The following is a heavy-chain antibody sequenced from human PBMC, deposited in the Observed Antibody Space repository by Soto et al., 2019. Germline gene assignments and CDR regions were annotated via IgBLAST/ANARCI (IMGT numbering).Heavy chain of an antibody. CDR2: IYWDDDK. V-gene: IGHV2-5*02. Sequence: QITLKESGPTLVKPTQTLTLTCSFSGFSLSTPGLGVGWIRQPPGKALEWLVVIYWDDDKRYSPSLKSRLTIPKDPSKNQVVLTMTNMDPVDPAPYYCARRLNSGSGSDYFDYWGQGTLVTVSS. CDR3: ARRLNSGSGSDYFDY. CDR1: GFSLSTPGLG. J-gene: IGHJ4*02. D-gene: IGHD3-10*01.